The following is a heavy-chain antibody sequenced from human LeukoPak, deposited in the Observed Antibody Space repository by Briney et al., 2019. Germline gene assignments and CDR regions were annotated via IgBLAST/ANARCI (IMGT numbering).Heavy chain of an antibody. Sequence: SETLSLTCTVSGGSISGNYWSWIRQPPGKGLEWIGYIYYSGSTNYNPSLKSRVTISVDTSKNQFSLKLSSVTAADTAVYYCARDLDAIGGAMLDYWGQGTLVTVSS. D-gene: IGHD3-16*01. CDR3: ARDLDAIGGAMLDY. CDR2: IYYSGST. CDR1: GGSISGNY. V-gene: IGHV4-59*01. J-gene: IGHJ4*02.